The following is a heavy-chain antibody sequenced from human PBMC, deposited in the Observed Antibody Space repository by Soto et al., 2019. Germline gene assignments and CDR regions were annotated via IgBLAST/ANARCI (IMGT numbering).Heavy chain of an antibody. CDR3: AKDRVGGTFYTTLAF. CDR2: ITYDGSFQ. CDR1: GFNFDNYG. V-gene: IGHV3-30*18. Sequence: QVQLVESGGGVVQPGGSLRLSCQASGFNFDNYGMHWVRQAPGKGLEWVAVITYDGSFQYYADSVKGRFTISRDNSKNTLSLHLNTLKPEDTAVYHCAKDRVGGTFYTTLAFWGQGTLVTVSS. D-gene: IGHD1-7*01. J-gene: IGHJ4*02.